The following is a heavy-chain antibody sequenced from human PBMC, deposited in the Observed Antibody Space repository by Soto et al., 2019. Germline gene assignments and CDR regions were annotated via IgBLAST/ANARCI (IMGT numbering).Heavy chain of an antibody. CDR1: GVSITSYF. V-gene: IGHV4-59*01. Sequence: SETLSLTCTVSGVSITSYFWSWIRQTPGKGLYWIGSISFSGATYSNPSLKGRAALSVDTSENHLSLTLNSVTSADTAVYFCARDRRDGYKRYFECWGQGNQVTVSS. CDR3: ARDRRDGYKRYFEC. D-gene: IGHD5-12*01. CDR2: ISFSGAT. J-gene: IGHJ4*02.